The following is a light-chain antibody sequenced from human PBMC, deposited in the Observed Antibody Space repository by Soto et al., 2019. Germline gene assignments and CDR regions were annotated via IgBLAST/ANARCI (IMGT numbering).Light chain of an antibody. V-gene: IGKV3-11*01. CDR1: QSVSSY. Sequence: EIVMTQSPATLSLSPGERATLSCRASQSVSSYLAWYQQEPGQAPRLLIYDASNRVTGIPARFRGSGSGTDFTLTISRLEPDDFAVYYCQQRSNWQITFGQGTRLEIK. CDR3: QQRSNWQIT. J-gene: IGKJ5*01. CDR2: DAS.